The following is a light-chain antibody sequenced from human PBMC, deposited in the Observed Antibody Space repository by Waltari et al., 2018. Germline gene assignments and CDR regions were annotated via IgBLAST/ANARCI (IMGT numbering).Light chain of an antibody. Sequence: DIVMTQSPDSLAVSLGERATINCKSSQNILYSSNNKNYLAWYQLKPGQAPKLLFYWASTRESGVPDRFSGSGSGTECTLTINSLQAEDVAVYYCQQHYSTPRTFGQGTKVEIK. J-gene: IGKJ1*01. V-gene: IGKV4-1*01. CDR1: QNILYSSNNKNY. CDR2: WAS. CDR3: QQHYSTPRT.